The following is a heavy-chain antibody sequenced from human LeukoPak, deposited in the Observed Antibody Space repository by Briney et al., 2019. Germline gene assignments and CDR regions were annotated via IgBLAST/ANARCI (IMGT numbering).Heavy chain of an antibody. CDR2: IYYSGRT. J-gene: IGHJ4*02. Sequence: SETLSLTCIVSGGSPTNYIWSWIRQPPGKGLEWIGYIYYSGRTNCHLSLNSRVTISVDTSKNQFPLKLSSVPASHSAVYYCARYGSYYYFDYWGQGTLVTVSS. CDR1: GGSPTNYI. CDR3: ARYGSYYYFDY. D-gene: IGHD1-26*01. V-gene: IGHV4-59*01.